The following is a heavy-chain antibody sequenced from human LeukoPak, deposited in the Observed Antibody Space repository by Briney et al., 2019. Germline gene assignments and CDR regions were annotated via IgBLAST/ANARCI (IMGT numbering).Heavy chain of an antibody. Sequence: SETLSLTCAVYGGSFSGYYWSWIRQPPGKGLEWIGEINHSGSTNYNPSLKSRVTISVDTSKNQFSLKLSSVTAADTAVYYCARISGSYYNGWFDPWGQGTLVTVSS. CDR1: GGSFSGYY. D-gene: IGHD3-10*01. CDR3: ARISGSYYNGWFDP. V-gene: IGHV4-34*01. J-gene: IGHJ5*02. CDR2: INHSGST.